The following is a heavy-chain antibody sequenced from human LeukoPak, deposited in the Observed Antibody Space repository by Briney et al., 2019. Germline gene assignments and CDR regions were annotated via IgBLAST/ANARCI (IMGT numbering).Heavy chain of an antibody. CDR2: IWFDGSNI. CDR1: GFTFSKYG. J-gene: IGHJ5*02. D-gene: IGHD3-10*01. V-gene: IGHV3-33*01. CDR3: ARTQGRFYGSGSYEGFDP. Sequence: GRSLRLSCAATGFTFSKYGMHWVRQAPVKGLEWVALIWFDGSNIHYADSVKGRFTISRDNSKNTVYLQMDSLRAEDAAVYYCARTQGRFYGSGSYEGFDPWGQGVLVTVSS.